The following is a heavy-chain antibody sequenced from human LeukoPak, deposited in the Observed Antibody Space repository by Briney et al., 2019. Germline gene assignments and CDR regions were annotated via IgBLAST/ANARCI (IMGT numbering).Heavy chain of an antibody. CDR3: AREGKDDFWSGSYYYYYYMDV. CDR2: IYYSGST. J-gene: IGHJ6*03. Sequence: SETLSLTCAVSGYSISSGYYWSWIRRPPGKGLEWIGYIYYSGSTNYNPSLTSPVTISVDTSKNQFSLKLSSVPDADTAVYYCAREGKDDFWSGSYYYYYYMDVWGKGTTVTVSS. V-gene: IGHV4-61*01. CDR1: GYSISSGYY. D-gene: IGHD3-3*01.